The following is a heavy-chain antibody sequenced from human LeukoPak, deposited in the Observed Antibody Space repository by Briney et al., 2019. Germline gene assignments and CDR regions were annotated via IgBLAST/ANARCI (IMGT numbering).Heavy chain of an antibody. J-gene: IGHJ5*02. V-gene: IGHV1-2*02. D-gene: IGHD6-13*01. CDR1: RYTFSVYY. Sequence: GASVKVSCKASRYTFSVYYIHWVRQAPGQGLEWMGWINPNRGVTNYAQKFQGRVTMTRDTSISTAYMEMSRLRSDDTAVYYCARADSSSWYYNWFDPWGQGTLVTVSS. CDR2: INPNRGVT. CDR3: ARADSSSWYYNWFDP.